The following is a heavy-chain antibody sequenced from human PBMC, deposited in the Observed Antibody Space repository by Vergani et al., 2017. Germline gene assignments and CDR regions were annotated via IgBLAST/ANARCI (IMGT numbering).Heavy chain of an antibody. D-gene: IGHD3-3*01. CDR1: GYTFTSYD. CDR2: MNPNSGNT. V-gene: IGHV1-8*01. CDR3: AGALYYDFWSGYYGGYYYGMDV. J-gene: IGHJ6*02. Sequence: QVQLVQSGAEVKKPGASVKVSCKASGYTFTSYDINWVRQATGQGLEWMGWMNPNSGNTGYAQKFQGRVTMTRNTSISTAYMELISLRSEDTAVYYWAGALYYDFWSGYYGGYYYGMDVWGQGTTVTVSS.